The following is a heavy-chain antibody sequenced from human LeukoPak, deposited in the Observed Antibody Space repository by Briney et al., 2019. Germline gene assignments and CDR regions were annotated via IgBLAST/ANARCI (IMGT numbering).Heavy chain of an antibody. CDR1: GGSFSGYY. Sequence: SETLSLTCAVYGGSFSGYYWSWIRQPPGKGLEWIGEINHSGSTNYNPSLKSRVTISVDTSKNQFSLKLSSVTAADTAVYYCARGSSCYRVGAFDYWGQGTLVTVSS. D-gene: IGHD2-2*01. CDR2: INHSGST. CDR3: ARGSSCYRVGAFDY. J-gene: IGHJ4*02. V-gene: IGHV4-34*01.